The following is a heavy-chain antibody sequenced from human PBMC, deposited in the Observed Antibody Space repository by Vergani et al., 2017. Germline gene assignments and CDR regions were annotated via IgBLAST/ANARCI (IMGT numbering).Heavy chain of an antibody. V-gene: IGHV3-23*03. Sequence: QLVESGGGWVQPGGSLRLSCVVSGFDFSSYIMNWVRQAPGKGLEWVSFVSTGTKSQSYAESVKGRFTISRDNSKNTLYLQMNSLRAEDTAVYYCAKVRGGEVGARCNDYWGQGTLVTVSS. CDR1: GFDFSSYI. D-gene: IGHD1-26*01. CDR2: VSTGTKSQ. J-gene: IGHJ4*02. CDR3: AKVRGGEVGARCNDY.